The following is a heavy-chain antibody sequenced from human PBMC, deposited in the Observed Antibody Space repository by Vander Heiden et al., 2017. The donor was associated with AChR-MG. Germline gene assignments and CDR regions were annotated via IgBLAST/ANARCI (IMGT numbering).Heavy chain of an antibody. CDR1: GYTFTSYG. CDR2: ISAYNGNT. CDR3: ARPGIAYISGWSYYYHY. V-gene: IGHV1-18*01. D-gene: IGHD6-19*01. J-gene: IGHJ4*02. Sequence: QVQLVQSGAEVKKSGASVKDSCKASGYTFTSYGISWVRQAPGQGLEWMGWISAYNGNTNYAQKLQVRVTMTTDTSTSTAYMELRSLRSEDTAVYYCARPGIAYISGWSYYYHYWGQVTLVTVSS.